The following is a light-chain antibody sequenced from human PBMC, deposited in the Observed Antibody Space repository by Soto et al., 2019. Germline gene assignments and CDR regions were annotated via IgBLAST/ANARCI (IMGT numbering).Light chain of an antibody. Sequence: EILMTQSPGTLSVSPGERVSVSGGASQSVNSKLAWYQQKPGQAPRLLIYGASTRATGIPARFSGSGSGTEFTLTISSRQSEEFAVYFCQPYNNWPPITSCQGTLLEIK. CDR1: QSVNSK. V-gene: IGKV3-15*01. CDR2: GAS. J-gene: IGKJ5*01. CDR3: QPYNNWPPIT.